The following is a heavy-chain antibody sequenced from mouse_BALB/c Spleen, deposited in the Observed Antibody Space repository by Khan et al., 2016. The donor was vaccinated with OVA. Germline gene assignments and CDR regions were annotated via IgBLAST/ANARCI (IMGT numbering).Heavy chain of an antibody. CDR1: GYIFTDFS. J-gene: IGHJ3*01. D-gene: IGHD2-1*01. V-gene: IGHV1S137*01. CDR3: ASWSGHYRFAY. CDR2: ISTHYGDS. Sequence: QVQLKESGAELVRPGVSVKISCKGSGYIFTDFSMHWVKRSHAKSLEWIGVISTHYGDSIYNQNFKGKATLTVDRSSSAAYKDLAKLTSEDSSTYDCASWSGHYRFAYWGQGTLVTVSA.